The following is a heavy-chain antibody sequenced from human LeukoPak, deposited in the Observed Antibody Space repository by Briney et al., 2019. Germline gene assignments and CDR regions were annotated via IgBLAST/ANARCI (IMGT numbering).Heavy chain of an antibody. CDR1: GYTFTSYG. V-gene: IGHV1-18*01. Sequence: ASVKVSCKASGYTFTSYGISWVRQAPGQGLEWMGWISAYNGNTNYAQKLQGRVTMTTDTSTSTAYMELTSLRSDDTAVYYCARDLRRGPTYYYDSSGYYYFDYWGQGTLVTVSS. D-gene: IGHD3-22*01. CDR2: ISAYNGNT. J-gene: IGHJ4*02. CDR3: ARDLRRGPTYYYDSSGYYYFDY.